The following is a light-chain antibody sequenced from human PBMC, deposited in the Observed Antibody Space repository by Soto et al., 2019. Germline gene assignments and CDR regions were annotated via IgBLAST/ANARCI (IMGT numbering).Light chain of an antibody. CDR3: QQYNTWWT. V-gene: IGKV3-15*01. Sequence: EIVMTQSPATLSVSPGERATLSCRASQSVSSNLAWYQQKPGQAPRLIIYGAATRATGIPARFSCSGSGTEFTLTISSLQSEDYAVYYCQQYNTWWTFGQGTKVDIK. J-gene: IGKJ1*01. CDR1: QSVSSN. CDR2: GAA.